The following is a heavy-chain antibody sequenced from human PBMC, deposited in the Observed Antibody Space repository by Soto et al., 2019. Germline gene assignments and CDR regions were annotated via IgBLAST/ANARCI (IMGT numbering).Heavy chain of an antibody. CDR3: AKDSGYNYGYFRWFDP. Sequence: SETLSLTCTVSGGSISSHFWTWIRQPPGKGLEWIGYIYHSGTTNYNPSLKSRLTISIEKSKNQFSLKLSSVTAADTAVYYCAKDSGYNYGYFRWFDPWGQGTLVTVSS. CDR2: IYHSGTT. D-gene: IGHD5-18*01. V-gene: IGHV4-59*11. J-gene: IGHJ5*02. CDR1: GGSISSHF.